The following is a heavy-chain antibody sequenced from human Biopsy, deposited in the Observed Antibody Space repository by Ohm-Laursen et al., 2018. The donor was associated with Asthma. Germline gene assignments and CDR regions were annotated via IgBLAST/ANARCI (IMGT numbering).Heavy chain of an antibody. V-gene: IGHV3-30*18. CDR2: ISFDGTNR. CDR3: AKEVFPGWELRRGPDS. D-gene: IGHD1-26*01. Sequence: SLRLSCSASGFVFRSHAMHWVRQAPGKGLDWVAVISFDGTNRNYTDSVKGRFTISRDNSRNTLHLEMNSLRAEDTAVYFCAKEVFPGWELRRGPDSWGQGTLSPSPQ. CDR1: GFVFRSHA. J-gene: IGHJ4*02.